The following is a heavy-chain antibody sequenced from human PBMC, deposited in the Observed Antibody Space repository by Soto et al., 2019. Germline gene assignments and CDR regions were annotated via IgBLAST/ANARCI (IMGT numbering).Heavy chain of an antibody. CDR1: GGSVSGGSYF. CDR3: ARENTVTDGFDY. J-gene: IGHJ4*02. Sequence: QVQLQESGPGLVKPSETLSLTCTVSGGSVSGGSYFWTWIRQPPGKGLEWIGSIYYTGSTNYNPSLMSRVSISLDTSKNQFSLKLNSVPAADTAVYYCARENTVTDGFDYWGRGTLFTVSS. D-gene: IGHD4-17*01. V-gene: IGHV4-61*01. CDR2: IYYTGST.